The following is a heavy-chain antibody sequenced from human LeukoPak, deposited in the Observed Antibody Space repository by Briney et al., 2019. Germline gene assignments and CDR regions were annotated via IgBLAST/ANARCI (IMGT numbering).Heavy chain of an antibody. CDR2: IGTAGDT. CDR1: GFTFSSYD. V-gene: IGHV3-13*01. CDR3: ARGDYGDYVSYGMDA. D-gene: IGHD4-17*01. Sequence: PGGSLRLSCAASGFTFSSYDMHWVRHATGKGLEWVSAIGTAGDTYYPGSVKGRFTISRENAKNSLYLQMNSLRAGDTAVYYCARGDYGDYVSYGMDAWGQGTTVTVSS. J-gene: IGHJ6*02.